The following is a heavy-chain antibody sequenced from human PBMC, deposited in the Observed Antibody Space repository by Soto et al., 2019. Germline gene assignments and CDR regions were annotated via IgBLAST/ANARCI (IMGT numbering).Heavy chain of an antibody. Sequence: GGSLRRSFAGSGFTVSSNYMSWVRQAPGKGLEWVSVIHSGGSTYYADSVKGRFTISRDNSKNTLYLQMNSLRAEDTAVYYCASPSPPYIDVWYVSGYRGHGTLVTDS. J-gene: IGHJ4*01. CDR1: GFTVSSNY. CDR3: ASPSPPYIDVWYVSGY. D-gene: IGHD2-15*01. CDR2: IHSGGST. V-gene: IGHV3-53*01.